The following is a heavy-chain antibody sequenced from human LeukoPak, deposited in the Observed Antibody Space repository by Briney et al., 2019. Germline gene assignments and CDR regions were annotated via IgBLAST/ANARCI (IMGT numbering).Heavy chain of an antibody. CDR1: GGSISSYY. J-gene: IGHJ4*02. CDR2: IYYSGST. CDR3: ARTYCDSTTCYRFDY. Sequence: SETLSLTCTISGGSISSYYWSWIRQPPGKGLEWIGYIYYSGSTNYNPSLKSRVTISVDTSKNQFSLKLSSVTAADTAVYYCARTYCDSTTCYRFDYWGQGTLVTVSS. D-gene: IGHD2-2*01. V-gene: IGHV4-59*01.